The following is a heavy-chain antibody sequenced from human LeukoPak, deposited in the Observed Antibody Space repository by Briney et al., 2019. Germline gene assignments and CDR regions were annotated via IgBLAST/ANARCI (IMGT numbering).Heavy chain of an antibody. CDR1: GGSISSYY. V-gene: IGHV4-59*12. CDR2: IYYSGST. CDR3: ATGFAPKYYFDY. J-gene: IGHJ4*02. Sequence: PSETLSLTCTVSGGSISSYYWSWIRQPPGKGLEWIGHIYYSGSTNYNPPLKSRVIISVDTSKNQFSLKLSSVTAADTAVYYCATGFAPKYYFDYWGQGTLVTVSS. D-gene: IGHD3-10*01.